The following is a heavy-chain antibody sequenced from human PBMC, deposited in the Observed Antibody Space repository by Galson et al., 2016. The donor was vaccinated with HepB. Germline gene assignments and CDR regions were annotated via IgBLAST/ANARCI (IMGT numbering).Heavy chain of an antibody. CDR3: AKTYFFDSSGPYPGYGAFDI. J-gene: IGHJ3*02. Sequence: SLRLSCAASGFTFRSYAMSWVRQAPGKGLEWVFSISGSGGSSYSPDYVKGRFTMSRDNSKNTLYLQMNSLRVEDTAVYYCAKTYFFDSSGPYPGYGAFDICGQGTLVAVSS. D-gene: IGHD3-22*01. CDR1: GFTFRSYA. V-gene: IGHV3-23*01. CDR2: ISGSGGSS.